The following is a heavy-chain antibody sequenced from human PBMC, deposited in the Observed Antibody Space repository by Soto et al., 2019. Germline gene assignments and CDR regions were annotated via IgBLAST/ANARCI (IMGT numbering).Heavy chain of an antibody. CDR3: AGRGPGTYFDY. J-gene: IGHJ4*02. D-gene: IGHD6-13*01. CDR1: GFTFSSYA. Sequence: EVQLLESGGGLVQPGGSLRLSCAASGFTFSSYAMRWVRQAPGKGLEWVSAVSGSGGSTYYADSVKGRFTISRDNSKYALYLQMNSLGAEDTAVYSCAGRGPGTYFDYWGQGTLVTVAS. V-gene: IGHV3-23*01. CDR2: VSGSGGST.